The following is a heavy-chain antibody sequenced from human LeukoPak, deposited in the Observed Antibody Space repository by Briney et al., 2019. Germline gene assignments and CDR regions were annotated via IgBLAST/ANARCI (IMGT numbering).Heavy chain of an antibody. CDR1: GGSISSHY. V-gene: IGHV4-4*07. CDR3: ARVSYSNYEGAFDI. J-gene: IGHJ3*02. D-gene: IGHD4-11*01. Sequence: SETLSLTCTVSGGSISSHYWSWIRQPAGKGLEWIGRIYTRVSTNYNPSLKSRVIMSVDTSKNQFSLKLSSVTAADTAVYYCARVSYSNYEGAFDIWGQGTMVTVSS. CDR2: IYTRVST.